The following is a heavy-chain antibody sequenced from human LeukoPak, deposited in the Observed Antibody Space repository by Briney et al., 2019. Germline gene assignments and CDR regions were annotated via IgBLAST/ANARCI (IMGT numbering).Heavy chain of an antibody. Sequence: SETLSLTCTVSGYSISSGYYWGWIRQPPGKGLEWIGSIYHSGSTYYNPSLKSRVTISVDTSKDQFSLKLSSVTAADTAVYYCARGNYELGYWLDPWGQGTLVTVSS. V-gene: IGHV4-38-2*02. CDR3: ARGNYELGYWLDP. CDR1: GYSISSGYY. CDR2: IYHSGST. D-gene: IGHD1-7*01. J-gene: IGHJ5*02.